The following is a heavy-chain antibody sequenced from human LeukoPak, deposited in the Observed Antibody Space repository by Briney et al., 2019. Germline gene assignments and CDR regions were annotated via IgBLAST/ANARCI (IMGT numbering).Heavy chain of an antibody. V-gene: IGHV3-30*03. Sequence: GGSLRLSCTASGFIFSSYGIHWVRQAPGKGLEWVAVISYDGSNKYYADSVKGRFTISRDNSKNTLYLQMNSLRAEDTAVYYCARADFIVVVVPAYYFDYWGQGTLVTVSS. D-gene: IGHD2-15*01. CDR1: GFIFSSYG. J-gene: IGHJ4*02. CDR3: ARADFIVVVVPAYYFDY. CDR2: ISYDGSNK.